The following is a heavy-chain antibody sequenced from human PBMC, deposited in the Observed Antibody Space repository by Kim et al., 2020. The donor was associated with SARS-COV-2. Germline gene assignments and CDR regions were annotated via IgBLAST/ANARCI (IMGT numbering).Heavy chain of an antibody. CDR2: IRSKANNYAT. Sequence: GGSLRLSCAASGFTFSGSTMHWVRQASGKGLEWVGCIRSKANNYATAYAASVKNRFTISRDDSKSTAYLQMNSLKTEDTAVYYCTRVNPTAGGWYDAFDIWGQGTKVTVSS. D-gene: IGHD6-19*01. V-gene: IGHV3-73*01. CDR3: TRVNPTAGGWYDAFDI. J-gene: IGHJ3*02. CDR1: GFTFSGST.